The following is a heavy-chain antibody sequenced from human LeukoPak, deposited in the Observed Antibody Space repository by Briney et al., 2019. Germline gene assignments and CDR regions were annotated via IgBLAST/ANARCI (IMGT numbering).Heavy chain of an antibody. CDR2: IYYSGST. D-gene: IGHD3-3*01. Sequence: SETLSLTCTVSGGSISSYYWSWFRQPPGKRLEWIGHIYYSGSTNYNPSLKSRVTISVDTSKNQFSLKLSSVTAADTAVYYCASRSSIRSGYQDTLYYFDSWGQGTLVTVSS. CDR1: GGSISSYY. CDR3: ASRSSIRSGYQDTLYYFDS. V-gene: IGHV4-59*01. J-gene: IGHJ4*02.